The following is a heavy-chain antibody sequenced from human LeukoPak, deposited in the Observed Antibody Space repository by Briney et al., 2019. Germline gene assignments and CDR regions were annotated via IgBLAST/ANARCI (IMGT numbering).Heavy chain of an antibody. CDR2: IHHSGST. D-gene: IGHD3-10*01. CDR3: ARVWFDYSYMDV. J-gene: IGHJ6*03. V-gene: IGHV4-4*02. Sequence: SGTLSLTCAVSGDSFSNTNWWTWVRQPPGKGLEWIGEIHHSGSTNYNPSLKSRVTISIDKSKKQFSLKLSPVTAADTAVYYCARVWFDYSYMDVWGKGTTVTVSS. CDR1: GDSFSNTNW.